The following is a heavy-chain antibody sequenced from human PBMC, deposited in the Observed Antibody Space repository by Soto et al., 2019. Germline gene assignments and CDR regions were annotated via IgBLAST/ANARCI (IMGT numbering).Heavy chain of an antibody. CDR1: GGYISSVGYY. V-gene: IGHV4-31*03. J-gene: IGHJ5*02. Sequence: PLETLSLTCTVSGGYISSVGYYWSCIRQHPGKGLEWIGYIYYSGSTSYTPSLKSRVTISVDTSKNQFSLKLSSVTAADTAVYYCARGYCSGGSCYVTYNCFDPWGQGPLVTVS. CDR3: ARGYCSGGSCYVTYNCFDP. CDR2: IYYSGST. D-gene: IGHD2-15*01.